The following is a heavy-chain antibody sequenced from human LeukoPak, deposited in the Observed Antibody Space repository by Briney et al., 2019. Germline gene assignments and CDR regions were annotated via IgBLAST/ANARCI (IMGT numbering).Heavy chain of an antibody. CDR3: ARGQMTTVPLLDY. V-gene: IGHV4-59*01. CDR1: GDPISGYY. J-gene: IGHJ4*02. D-gene: IGHD4-11*01. Sequence: PSETLSLTCTVSGDPISGYYWAWIGQPPGKGLEWNGYTYYSASTYYNPSLKSRVTISSDRSQKQFSLKMSSVTAADTAVYYCARGQMTTVPLLDYWGQGALVTVSS. CDR2: TYYSAST.